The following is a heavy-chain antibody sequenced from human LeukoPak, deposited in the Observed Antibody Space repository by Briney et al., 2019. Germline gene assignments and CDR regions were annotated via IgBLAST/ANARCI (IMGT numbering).Heavy chain of an antibody. CDR3: AKREVVVVAATFFWFDP. CDR1: GFTLSSYG. J-gene: IGHJ5*02. D-gene: IGHD2-15*01. Sequence: GGSLRLSCAASGFTLSSYGMHWVRQAPGQGLEWVAFIRYDGSNKYYADSVKGRFTISRDNSKNTLYLQMNSLRAEDRAVYYCAKREVVVVAATFFWFDPWGQGTLVTVSS. V-gene: IGHV3-30*02. CDR2: IRYDGSNK.